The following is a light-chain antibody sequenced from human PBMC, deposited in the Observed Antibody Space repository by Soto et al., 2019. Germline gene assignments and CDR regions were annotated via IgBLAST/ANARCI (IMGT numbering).Light chain of an antibody. J-gene: IGKJ2*01. CDR3: QQYGGVPYT. CDR1: ESISRDY. CDR2: GAS. Sequence: EIVLTQSPGTLSLSPGQRATLSCRASESISRDYLAWYQQRLGQAPRLLIYGASSGPTGIPDRFSGSGSGTDFTLTISRLEPEDFAIYYCQQYGGVPYTFGQGTKLEIK. V-gene: IGKV3-20*01.